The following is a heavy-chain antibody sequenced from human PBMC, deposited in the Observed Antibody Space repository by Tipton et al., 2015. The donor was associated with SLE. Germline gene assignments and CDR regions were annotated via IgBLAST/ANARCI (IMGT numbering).Heavy chain of an antibody. CDR2: IYYSGSS. V-gene: IGHV4-39*02. Sequence: TLSLTCTVSGGSISSSSYYWGWIRQPPGKGLEWIGSIYYSGSSYYNPSLTSRVTISVDTSNNQFSLRLSSVTAADTAVYYCARGVAGYFYYCYLDVWGKGTTVTIPS. J-gene: IGHJ6*03. CDR3: ARGVAGYFYYCYLDV. CDR1: GGSISSSSYY.